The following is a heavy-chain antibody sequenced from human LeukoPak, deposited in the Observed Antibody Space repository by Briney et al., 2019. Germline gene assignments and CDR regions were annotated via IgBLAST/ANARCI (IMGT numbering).Heavy chain of an antibody. D-gene: IGHD6-19*01. V-gene: IGHV1-2*02. CDR2: INPNSGGT. J-gene: IGHJ4*02. CDR3: ARDRGLAVAGGTSEY. CDR1: GYTFTRYY. Sequence: ASVKVSCKASGYTFTRYYMHWVRQAPGQGLEWMGWINPNSGGTNYAQKFQGRVTMPRGTSINTAYMELSRLGSDDTAVYYCARDRGLAVAGGTSEYWGQGTLVTVSS.